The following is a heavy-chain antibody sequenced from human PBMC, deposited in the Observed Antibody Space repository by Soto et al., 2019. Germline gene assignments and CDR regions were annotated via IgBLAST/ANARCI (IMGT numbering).Heavy chain of an antibody. CDR2: ISGSGGST. D-gene: IGHD5-12*01. Sequence: GGSLRLSCAASGFTFSSYAMSWVRQAPGKGLEWVSAISGSGGSTYYADSVKGRFTISRDNSKNTLYLQMNSLRAEDTAVYYCANRLVATGLAGELDGYWGQGTLVTVSS. CDR3: ANRLVATGLAGELDGY. J-gene: IGHJ4*02. CDR1: GFTFSSYA. V-gene: IGHV3-23*01.